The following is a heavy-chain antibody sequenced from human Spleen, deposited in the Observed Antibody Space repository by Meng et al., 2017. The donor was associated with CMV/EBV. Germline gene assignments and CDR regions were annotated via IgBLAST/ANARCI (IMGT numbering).Heavy chain of an antibody. V-gene: IGHV4-34*01. D-gene: IGHD4-17*01. CDR1: YY. J-gene: IGHJ1*01. Sequence: YYWSWIRQPPGKGLEWIGEINHSGSTNYNPSLKSRVTISVDTSKNQFSLKLSSVTAADTAVYYCATERLRRSSLHTGGRVDGCFQHWGQGTLVTVSS. CDR3: ATERLRRSSLHTGGRVDGCFQH. CDR2: INHSGST.